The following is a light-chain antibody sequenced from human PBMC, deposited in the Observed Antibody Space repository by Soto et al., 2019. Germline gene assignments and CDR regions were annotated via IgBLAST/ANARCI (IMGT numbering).Light chain of an antibody. CDR2: DAS. J-gene: IGKJ4*01. CDR1: QRVSSY. CDR3: QQRSNWPTLT. Sequence: EIVLTQSPATLSLSPGERATLSCRASQRVSSYLAWYQQKPGQAPRLLIYDASNRATGIPARFSGSGSGTDFTLTISSLEPEDFAVYYCQQRSNWPTLTLGGGNKVEIK. V-gene: IGKV3-11*01.